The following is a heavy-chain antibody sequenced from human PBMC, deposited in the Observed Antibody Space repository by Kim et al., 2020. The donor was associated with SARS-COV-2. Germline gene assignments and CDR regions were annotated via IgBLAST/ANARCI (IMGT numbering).Heavy chain of an antibody. D-gene: IGHD3-10*01. CDR2: ISWNSGSI. J-gene: IGHJ4*02. CDR3: AKGEFVVRGALFDY. V-gene: IGHV3-9*01. CDR1: GFTFDDYA. Sequence: GGSLRLSCAASGFTFDDYAMHWVRQAPGKGLEWVSGISWNSGSIGYADSVKGRFTISRDNAKNSLYLQMNSLRAEDTALYYCAKGEFVVRGALFDYWGQGTLVTVSS.